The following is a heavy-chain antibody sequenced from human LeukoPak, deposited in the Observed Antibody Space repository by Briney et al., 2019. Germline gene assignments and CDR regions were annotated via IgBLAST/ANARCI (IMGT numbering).Heavy chain of an antibody. Sequence: SQTLSLTCTVSGGSISSGSYYWSWIRQPAGKGLEWIGRIYTSGSTNYNPSLKSRVTISVDTSKNQFSLKLSPVTAADTAVYYCARGVVVPAAMGTVWFDPWGQGTLVTVSS. V-gene: IGHV4-61*02. CDR3: ARGVVVPAAMGTVWFDP. J-gene: IGHJ5*02. CDR1: GGSISSGSYY. CDR2: IYTSGST. D-gene: IGHD2-2*01.